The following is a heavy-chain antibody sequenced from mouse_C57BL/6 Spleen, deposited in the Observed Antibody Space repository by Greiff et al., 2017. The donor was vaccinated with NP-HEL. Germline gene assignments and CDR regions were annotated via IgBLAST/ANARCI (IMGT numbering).Heavy chain of an antibody. Sequence: QVQLQQSGAELVKPGASVKMSCKASGYTFTSYWITWVKQRPGQGLEWIGDIYPGSGSTNYNEKFKSKATLTVDTSSSTAYMQLSSLTSEDSAVYYCARKSYYGSSYRYFDVWGTGATVTVSS. CDR2: IYPGSGST. CDR1: GYTFTSYW. D-gene: IGHD1-1*01. CDR3: ARKSYYGSSYRYFDV. V-gene: IGHV1-55*01. J-gene: IGHJ1*03.